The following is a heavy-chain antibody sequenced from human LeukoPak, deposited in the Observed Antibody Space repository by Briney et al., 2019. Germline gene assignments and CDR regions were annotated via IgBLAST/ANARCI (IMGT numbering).Heavy chain of an antibody. D-gene: IGHD3-10*01. J-gene: IGHJ4*02. V-gene: IGHV3-43*01. Sequence: PGGSLRLSCAASGFTFDDYSMHWVRQAPGKGLEWASLISSDGGSTYYADSVKGRFTISRDNSKNSLYVQLNNLRTEDTALYYCAKGRYGSGSFSTPFEYWGQGTLVTVSS. CDR2: ISSDGGST. CDR1: GFTFDDYS. CDR3: AKGRYGSGSFSTPFEY.